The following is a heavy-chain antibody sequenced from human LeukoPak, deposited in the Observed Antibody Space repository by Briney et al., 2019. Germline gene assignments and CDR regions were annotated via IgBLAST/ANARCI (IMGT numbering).Heavy chain of an antibody. CDR3: AKDMAIAAAGMFDY. CDR2: ISGDGGST. Sequence: GGSLRLSCAASGFTFDDYAMHWVRQAPGKGLEWVSLISGDGGSTYYADSVKGRFTISRDNSKNSLYLQMNSLRTEDTALCYCAKDMAIAAAGMFDYWGQGTLVTVSS. J-gene: IGHJ4*02. D-gene: IGHD6-13*01. CDR1: GFTFDDYA. V-gene: IGHV3-43*02.